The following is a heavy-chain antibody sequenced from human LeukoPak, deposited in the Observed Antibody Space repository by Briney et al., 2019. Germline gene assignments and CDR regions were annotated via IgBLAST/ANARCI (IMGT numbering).Heavy chain of an antibody. V-gene: IGHV1-46*01. J-gene: IGHJ4*02. Sequence: SSVKVSCKASGYTFTSYYMHWVRQAPGQGLEWMGIINPRGGSTRYAQKFQGRVTMTRDTSISTAYMELSRLRSDDTAVYYCARSRSPVIPGIAAAGTPVDYWGQGTLVSVSS. CDR3: ARSRSPVIPGIAAAGTPVDY. CDR1: GYTFTSYY. D-gene: IGHD6-13*01. CDR2: INPRGGST.